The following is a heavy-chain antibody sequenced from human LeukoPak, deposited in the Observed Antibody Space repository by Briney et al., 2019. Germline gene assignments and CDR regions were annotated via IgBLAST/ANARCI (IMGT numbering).Heavy chain of an antibody. V-gene: IGHV3-66*01. CDR3: ARASQWLAFDD. D-gene: IGHD6-19*01. CDR2: FYNGGST. J-gene: IGHJ4*02. Sequence: GGSLRLSCAASGFTVSSNHMSWARQAPGKGLEWVSVFYNGGSTNYADSVKGRFTISSDNSKNTLYLQMNSLRVEDTAVYFCARASQWLAFDDWGQGTLVTVSS. CDR1: GFTVSSNH.